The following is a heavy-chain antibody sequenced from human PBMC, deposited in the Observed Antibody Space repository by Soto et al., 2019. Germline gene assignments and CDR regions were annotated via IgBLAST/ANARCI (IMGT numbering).Heavy chain of an antibody. D-gene: IGHD3-10*01. V-gene: IGHV1-58*01. CDR1: GFTITSSA. J-gene: IGHJ3*01. CDR2: IVVGSGNT. Sequence: SAVKASSKASGFTITSSAVQWVRQARGQRLEWIGWIVVGSGNTNYAQKFQERVTITRDMSTSTAYMELSSLRSEDTAVYYCAAFKGCCYYFSEHYYLLAFWGQ. CDR3: AAFKGCCYYFSEHYYLLAF.